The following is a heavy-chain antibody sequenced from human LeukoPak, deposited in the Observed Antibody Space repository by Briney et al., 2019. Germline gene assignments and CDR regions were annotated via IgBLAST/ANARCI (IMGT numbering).Heavy chain of an antibody. CDR2: IYYSGST. CDR1: GGSMSNNPYY. Sequence: SETLSLTCTVSGGSMSNNPYYWGWIRQSPGKGLEWIGSIYYSGSTYYNPSLKSRVTISVDTSKNQFSLKLSSVTPADTAVYYCASPNYYDSSGYSYFDYWGQGTLVTVSS. D-gene: IGHD3-22*01. V-gene: IGHV4-39*01. CDR3: ASPNYYDSSGYSYFDY. J-gene: IGHJ4*02.